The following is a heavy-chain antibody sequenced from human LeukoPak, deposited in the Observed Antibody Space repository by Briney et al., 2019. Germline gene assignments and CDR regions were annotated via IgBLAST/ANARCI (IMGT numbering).Heavy chain of an antibody. CDR2: ISSSSSYI. V-gene: IGHV3-21*01. Sequence: GGSLRLSCAASGFTLSSYSMNWVRQAPGKGPEWVSSISSSSSYIYYADSVKGRFTISRDNAKNSLYLQMNSLRAEDTAVYYCARVLGGYSYGYLGYYFDYWGQGTLVTVSS. J-gene: IGHJ4*02. CDR3: ARVLGGYSYGYLGYYFDY. D-gene: IGHD5-18*01. CDR1: GFTLSSYS.